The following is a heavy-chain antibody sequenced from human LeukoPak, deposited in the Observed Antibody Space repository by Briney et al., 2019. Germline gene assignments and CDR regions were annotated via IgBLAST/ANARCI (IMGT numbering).Heavy chain of an antibody. CDR2: ISGSGGST. Sequence: GGSLRLSCAASGFTFSSYAMSWVREAPGKGLEGVSAISGSGGSTYYADSVRGRFTISRENSKNTLYLQMNSLRAEDTAVYYCAKDICSRTSCPPGSYYYGMDVWGQGTTVTVSS. J-gene: IGHJ6*02. D-gene: IGHD2-2*01. CDR1: GFTFSSYA. V-gene: IGHV3-23*01. CDR3: AKDICSRTSCPPGSYYYGMDV.